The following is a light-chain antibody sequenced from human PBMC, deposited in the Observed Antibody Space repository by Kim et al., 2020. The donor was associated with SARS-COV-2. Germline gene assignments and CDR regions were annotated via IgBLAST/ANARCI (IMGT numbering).Light chain of an antibody. CDR1: QDIANS. J-gene: IGKJ1*01. CDR3: QKYNSAPWT. V-gene: IGKV1-27*01. Sequence: ASVGDRVTITCRARQDIANSLAWYQPKPGTVPKVLIYGASTLQSGVPSRFSGSGSGTEFTLTIGSLQTEDVATYYCQKYNSAPWTFGPGTKVDIK. CDR2: GAS.